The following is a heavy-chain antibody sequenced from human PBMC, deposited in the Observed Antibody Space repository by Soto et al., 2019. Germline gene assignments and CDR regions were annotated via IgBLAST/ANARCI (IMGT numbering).Heavy chain of an antibody. CDR3: ARDPFYSGTNLQVGYFDS. CDR1: NYSFDSIG. V-gene: IGHV1-18*01. J-gene: IGHJ4*02. D-gene: IGHD1-26*01. CDR2: INPSNDNT. Sequence: ASAKVSCEESNYSFDSIGRWSMRQAPGQGLEWMAWINPSNDNTNYAQSLQGRVTLTTDTSTSTAYMELRSLRSDDTAVYYCARDPFYSGTNLQVGYFDSWGQGTLVTVSS.